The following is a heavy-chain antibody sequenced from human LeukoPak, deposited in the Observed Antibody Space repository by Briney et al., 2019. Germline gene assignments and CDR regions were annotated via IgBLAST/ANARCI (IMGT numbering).Heavy chain of an antibody. J-gene: IGHJ6*02. D-gene: IGHD2-2*01. CDR2: INHSEST. CDR3: AREVVVVPAADFSPSGPVYYYYGMDV. Sequence: SETLSLTCAVYGGSFSGYYWSWISQPPGKGLEWIGEINHSESTKYNPYLKSRVTISVDTSKNQFSPNLSSVTAADTAVYYCAREVVVVPAADFSPSGPVYYYYGMDVWGQGTTVTVSS. V-gene: IGHV4-34*01. CDR1: GGSFSGYY.